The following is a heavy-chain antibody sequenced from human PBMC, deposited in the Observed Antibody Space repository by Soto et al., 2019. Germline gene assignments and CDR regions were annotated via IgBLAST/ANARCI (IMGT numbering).Heavy chain of an antibody. CDR1: GFTASSNY. CDR2: IYSGGTT. D-gene: IGHD3-22*01. J-gene: IGHJ5*02. CDR3: ARNGDSSDYRGWFDP. V-gene: IGHV3-66*01. Sequence: EVQLVESGGGLVQPGGSLRLSCAASGFTASSNYMSWVRQAPGKGLGWVSVIYSGGTTYYADSVKGRFTISRDNSKNTLYLQMNSLRAEDTAVYYCARNGDSSDYRGWFDPWGQGTLVTVSS.